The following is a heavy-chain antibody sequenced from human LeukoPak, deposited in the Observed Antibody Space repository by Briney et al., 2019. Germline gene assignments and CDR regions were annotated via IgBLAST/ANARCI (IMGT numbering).Heavy chain of an antibody. CDR2: IHTSGSST. J-gene: IGHJ4*02. CDR1: GYTFTSYY. Sequence: ASVKVSCKASGYTFTSYYMHWVRQAPGQGLEWMGIIHTSGSSTSFAQKFQGRVTMTTDMSTRTVYMELSSLSFEDTAVYYCARDGITGTIAWDYWGQATLVTVSS. D-gene: IGHD1-20*01. CDR3: ARDGITGTIAWDY. V-gene: IGHV1-46*01.